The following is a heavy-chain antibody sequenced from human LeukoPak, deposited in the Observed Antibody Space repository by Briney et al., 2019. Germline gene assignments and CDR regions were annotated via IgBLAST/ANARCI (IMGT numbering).Heavy chain of an antibody. V-gene: IGHV1-2*02. CDR3: ARALYNWNYVWFDP. J-gene: IGHJ5*02. D-gene: IGHD1-7*01. CDR2: INPNSGGT. CDR1: GYTFTGYY. Sequence: ASVKVSCKASGYTFTGYYMHWVRQAPGQGLEWMGWINPNSGGTNYAQKFQGRVTMTRDTSISTAYMELSRLRSDDTAVYYCARALYNWNYVWFDPWGQGTLVTVSS.